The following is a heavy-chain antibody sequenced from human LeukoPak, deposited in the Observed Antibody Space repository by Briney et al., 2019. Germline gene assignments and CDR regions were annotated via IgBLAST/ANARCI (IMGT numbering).Heavy chain of an antibody. CDR3: AKVSGRIQIWPQPFGDGMDV. CDR1: GFTFSTDV. CDR2: ISGSGGNT. D-gene: IGHD5-18*01. V-gene: IGHV3-23*01. Sequence: GGSLRLSCAASGFTFSTDVMSWVRQAPGKGLECVSAISGSGGNTYYADSVKGRFTISRDNSKNMLNLQMNSLRAEDTAVYYCAKVSGRIQIWPQPFGDGMDVWGQGTTVTVS. J-gene: IGHJ6*02.